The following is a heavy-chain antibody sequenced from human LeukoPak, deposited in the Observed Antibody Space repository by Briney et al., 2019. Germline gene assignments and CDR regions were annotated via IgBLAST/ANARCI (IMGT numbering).Heavy chain of an antibody. V-gene: IGHV4-61*02. Sequence: SETLSLTCTVSGGSISSGSYYWSWLRQPAGKGLEWIGRIYTSGSTNYNPSLKSRVTISVDTSKNQFSLNLSSVTAADTAVYYCAREHYDFWSGYFDYWGQGTLVTVSS. J-gene: IGHJ4*02. CDR3: AREHYDFWSGYFDY. CDR1: GGSISSGSYY. D-gene: IGHD3-3*01. CDR2: IYTSGST.